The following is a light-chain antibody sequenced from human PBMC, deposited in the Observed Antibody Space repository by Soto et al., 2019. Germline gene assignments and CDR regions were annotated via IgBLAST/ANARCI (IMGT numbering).Light chain of an antibody. J-gene: IGKJ4*01. CDR3: QQYGSSSLT. CDR2: GAS. Sequence: EIVLTQSPGTLSLSPGERATLSCRASQSVSTSYLAWYQQKPGQAPRLLIYGASSRATGIPDRFSGSGTATDFTLKISRLEPRDFAVYYCQQYGSSSLTFGGGTEVDIK. V-gene: IGKV3-20*01. CDR1: QSVSTSY.